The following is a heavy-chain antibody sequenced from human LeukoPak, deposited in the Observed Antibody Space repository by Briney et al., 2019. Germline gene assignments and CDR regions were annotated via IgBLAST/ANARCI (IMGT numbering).Heavy chain of an antibody. CDR3: ARIEPDYANDY. J-gene: IGHJ4*02. V-gene: IGHV1-46*01. CDR1: GYTFTSYG. Sequence: ASVKVSCKASGYTFTSYGISWVRQAPGQGLEWMGIINPSGGSTSYAQKFQGRVTMTRDMSTSTVYMELSSLRSEDTAVYYCARIEPDYANDYWGQGTLVTVSS. CDR2: INPSGGST. D-gene: IGHD4-17*01.